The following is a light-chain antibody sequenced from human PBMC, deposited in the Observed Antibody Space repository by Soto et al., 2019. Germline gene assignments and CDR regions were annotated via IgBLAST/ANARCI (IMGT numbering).Light chain of an antibody. J-gene: IGKJ3*01. CDR1: QSVSSN. Sequence: EIVMTQSPSTLSVSPGERSTLSCRASQSVSSNLAWYQQKPGQAPRLLIYGASNRATGIPDRFSGSGSGTDFTLTISRLEPEDFAVYYCQHYRSAPFTFGPGTKVDI. CDR3: QHYRSAPFT. CDR2: GAS. V-gene: IGKV3-20*01.